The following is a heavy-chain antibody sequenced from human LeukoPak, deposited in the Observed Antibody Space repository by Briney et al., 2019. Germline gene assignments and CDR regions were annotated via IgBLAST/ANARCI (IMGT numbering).Heavy chain of an antibody. Sequence: PGGSLRLSCAASGFTFSTYWMHWVRQAPGKGLVWVSRINSDGSSTSYADSVKGRFTISRDNAKNTLYLQMNSLRAEDTAVYYCARDWVDGYNLYYGMDVWGQGTTVTVSS. J-gene: IGHJ6*02. CDR3: ARDWVDGYNLYYGMDV. V-gene: IGHV3-74*01. D-gene: IGHD5-24*01. CDR2: INSDGSST. CDR1: GFTFSTYW.